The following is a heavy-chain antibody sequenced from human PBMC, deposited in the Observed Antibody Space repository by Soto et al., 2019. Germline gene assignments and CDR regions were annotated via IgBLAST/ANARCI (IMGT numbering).Heavy chain of an antibody. V-gene: IGHV3-23*01. Sequence: EVQLLESGGGLVQPGGSLTLSCAASGFTFRNYAMSWVRQAPGKGLEWVSAISASGGNTYYADSVEGRFTISRDNSKSTLYLQMNSLRAEDTAVYYCAQIRPGPLVIAEYFQRWGQGTLVTVSS. J-gene: IGHJ1*01. D-gene: IGHD6-13*01. CDR3: AQIRPGPLVIAEYFQR. CDR1: GFTFRNYA. CDR2: ISASGGNT.